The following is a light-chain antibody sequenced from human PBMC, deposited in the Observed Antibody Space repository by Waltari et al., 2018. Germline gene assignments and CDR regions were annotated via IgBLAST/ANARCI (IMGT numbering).Light chain of an antibody. V-gene: IGLV2-14*03. CDR1: STDVGGYNS. Sequence: QAALTQPASVSVSPCQSITIPCTGTSTDVGGYNSASWYQQHPGKAPKLMIYDGSKRPSGVSNRFSGSKSGNPAPLTISGLQAEAEADYYCSSYASISTWVFGGGPKLTFL. CDR2: DGS. CDR3: SSYASISTWV. J-gene: IGLJ3*02.